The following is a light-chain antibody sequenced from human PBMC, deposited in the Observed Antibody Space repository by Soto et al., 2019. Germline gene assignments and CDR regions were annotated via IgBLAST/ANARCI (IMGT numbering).Light chain of an antibody. CDR2: DVS. Sequence: QSALTQPASVSGSPGQSITISCTGTSSDVGGYNYVSWYQQHPGKAPKLMIYDVSSRPSGVSNRFSGSKSGNTASLTISGLQTEDEADYYCSSYTISSTLLFGGGTKLTVL. V-gene: IGLV2-14*03. J-gene: IGLJ2*01. CDR1: SSDVGGYNY. CDR3: SSYTISSTLL.